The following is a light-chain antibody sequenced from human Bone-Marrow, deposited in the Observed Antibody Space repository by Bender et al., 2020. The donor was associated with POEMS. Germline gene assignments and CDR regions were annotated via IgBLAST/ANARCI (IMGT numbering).Light chain of an antibody. CDR3: YSTDGSGNPYV. V-gene: IGLV3-10*01. Sequence: SSELTQPPSVSASPGQTARITCSGDALAKQYAYWYQQKSGQAPVVVIYEDNKRPSGIPERFSGSSSGTMATLTISGAQVEDEADYYCYSTDGSGNPYVFGTGTKVTVL. CDR1: ALAKQY. CDR2: EDN. J-gene: IGLJ1*01.